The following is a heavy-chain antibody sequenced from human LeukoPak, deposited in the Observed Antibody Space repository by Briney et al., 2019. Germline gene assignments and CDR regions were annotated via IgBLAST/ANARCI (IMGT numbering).Heavy chain of an antibody. CDR3: AIYSGYGTNAFDI. Sequence: GGVLRLSRAAPGFSFCSHAMNRGRPGPGEGVGGGSNISGGGGNTYYADSVKGRFTISRDNSKNTLYLQMHSLRAEDTAVYYCAIYSGYGTNAFDIWGQGTMVTVSS. CDR1: GFSFCSHA. CDR2: ISGGGGNT. J-gene: IGHJ3*02. D-gene: IGHD5-12*01. V-gene: IGHV3-23*01.